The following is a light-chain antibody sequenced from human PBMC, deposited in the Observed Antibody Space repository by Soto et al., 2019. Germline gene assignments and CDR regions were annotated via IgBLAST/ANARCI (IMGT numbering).Light chain of an antibody. Sequence: EIVLTQSPGTLSLSPGERATLSCRAGQSVISSLAWYHRAPGQAPRLLIFGASSRATGIPDRFSGSGSGTDFTLTISRLEPEDFAVYYCLQYGTSPYTFGQGTKVEIK. CDR2: GAS. CDR1: QSVISS. J-gene: IGKJ2*01. V-gene: IGKV3-20*01. CDR3: LQYGTSPYT.